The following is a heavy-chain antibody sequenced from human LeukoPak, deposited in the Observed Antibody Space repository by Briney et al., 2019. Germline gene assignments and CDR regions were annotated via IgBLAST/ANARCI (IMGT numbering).Heavy chain of an antibody. D-gene: IGHD1-26*01. CDR2: IYPNNGDT. V-gene: IGHV1-2*02. Sequence: ASVKVSCKASEYTFTDYYIHWLRQAPGQGLEWMGWIYPNNGDTNYAQKFQGSVTMTRDTSINTAYMELSSLTSDDTAVYYCARDGVGTYDCWGQGTLVTVSS. J-gene: IGHJ4*02. CDR1: EYTFTDYY. CDR3: ARDGVGTYDC.